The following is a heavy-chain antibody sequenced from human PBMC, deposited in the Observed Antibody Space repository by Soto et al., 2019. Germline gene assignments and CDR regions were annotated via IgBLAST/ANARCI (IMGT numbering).Heavy chain of an antibody. CDR2: MNPNSGNT. CDR1: GYTFTSYD. CDR3: XXXXXXYDSGDDAFDI. D-gene: IGHD3-10*01. J-gene: IGHJ3*02. Sequence: QVQLVQSGAEVKKPGASVKVSCKASGYTFTSYDINWVRQATGQGLEWMGWMNPNSGNTGYAQKXXXXXXXXXXXXXXXXXXXXXXXXXXXXXXXXXXXXXXXYDSGDDAFDIWGQGTMVTVSS. V-gene: IGHV1-8*01.